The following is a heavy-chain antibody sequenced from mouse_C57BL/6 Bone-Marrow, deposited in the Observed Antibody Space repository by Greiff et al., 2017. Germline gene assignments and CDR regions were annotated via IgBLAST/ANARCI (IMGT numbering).Heavy chain of an antibody. CDR3: ARKGDYGSRGDY. D-gene: IGHD1-1*01. Sequence: QVQLKESGAELARPGASVKLSCKASGYTFTSYGISWVKQRTGQGLEWIGEIYPRSGNTYYNEKFKGKATLTADKSSSTAYMELRSLTSEDSAVYFGARKGDYGSRGDYWGQGTTLTVSS. CDR2: IYPRSGNT. V-gene: IGHV1-81*01. CDR1: GYTFTSYG. J-gene: IGHJ2*01.